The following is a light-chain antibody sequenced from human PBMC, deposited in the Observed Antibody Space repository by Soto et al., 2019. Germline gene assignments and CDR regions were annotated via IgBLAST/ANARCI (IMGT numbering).Light chain of an antibody. CDR1: QSISNY. J-gene: IGKJ4*01. CDR3: QESYSVSLI. CDR2: GAS. V-gene: IGKV1-39*01. Sequence: DIQMTQSPSSLSASVEDRVTITCRASQSISNYLNWYQQKPGRAPKLLIYGASSLQSGVPSRFSGSGSGTDFTLTISSLRPEDFAIYYCQESYSVSLIFGGGTNVEIK.